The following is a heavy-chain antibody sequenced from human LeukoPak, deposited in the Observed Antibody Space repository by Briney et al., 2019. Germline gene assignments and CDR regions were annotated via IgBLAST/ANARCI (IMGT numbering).Heavy chain of an antibody. V-gene: IGHV3-23*01. Sequence: GGSLRLSCAASGFTFSSYAMSWVRQAPGKGLEWVSAISGSGGSTYYADSVKGRFTISRDNSKNTLYLQMNSLRAEDTAVYYCATPREYSYDSSGYSPDYWGQGTLVTVSS. CDR3: ATPREYSYDSSGYSPDY. J-gene: IGHJ4*02. CDR1: GFTFSSYA. CDR2: ISGSGGST. D-gene: IGHD3-22*01.